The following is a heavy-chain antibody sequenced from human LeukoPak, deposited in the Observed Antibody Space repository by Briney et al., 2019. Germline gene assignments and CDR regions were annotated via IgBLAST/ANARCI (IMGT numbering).Heavy chain of an antibody. D-gene: IGHD2-15*01. J-gene: IGHJ6*02. CDR3: ARADRGIVVVVAATGRYYYYGMDV. Sequence: ASVKVSCKASGYTFTSYGISWVRQAPGQGLEWMGWVSAYNGNTNYAQKLQGRVTMTTDTSTSTAYMELRSLRSDDTAVYYCARADRGIVVVVAATGRYYYYGMDVWGQGTTVTVSS. CDR1: GYTFTSYG. CDR2: VSAYNGNT. V-gene: IGHV1-18*01.